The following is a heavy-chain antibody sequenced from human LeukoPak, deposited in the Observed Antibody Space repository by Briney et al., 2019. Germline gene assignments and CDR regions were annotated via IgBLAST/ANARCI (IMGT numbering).Heavy chain of an antibody. CDR3: ARDLGHTGYNLYDY. CDR2: MKQDGSEK. CDR1: GINFRGYW. V-gene: IGHV3-7*01. D-gene: IGHD5-24*01. Sequence: GGSLRLSCAVSGINFRGYWMAWVRQAPGKGLEWVANMKQDGSEKYYVDSVKGRFTISRDNAKNSLYLEMNSLRVEDTAVYYCARDLGHTGYNLYDYWGQGTLVTVSS. J-gene: IGHJ4*02.